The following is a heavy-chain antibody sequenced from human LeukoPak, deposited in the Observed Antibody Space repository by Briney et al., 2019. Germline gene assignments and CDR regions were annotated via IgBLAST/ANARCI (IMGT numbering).Heavy chain of an antibody. CDR1: GYTFTSYG. Sequence: ASVKVSCKASGYTFTSYGISWVRQAPGQGLEWMGWISAYNGNTNYAQKLQGRVTMTTDTSTSTAYMELRSLRSDDTAVYYCARVVGGTTADAFDFWGQGTMVTVSS. V-gene: IGHV1-18*01. CDR2: ISAYNGNT. CDR3: ARVVGGTTADAFDF. D-gene: IGHD1-7*01. J-gene: IGHJ3*01.